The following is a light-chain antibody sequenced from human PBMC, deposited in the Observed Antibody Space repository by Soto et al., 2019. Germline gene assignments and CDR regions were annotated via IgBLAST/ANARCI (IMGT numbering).Light chain of an antibody. CDR1: QSVSID. Sequence: EIVMTQSPDTLSVSPGERATLSCRASQSVSIDLAWYQQTPGQAPRLLIYGASTRATGVPPTFSGSASGTEFTLTISSLQSEDFTVYYCQHYDNWPPWTFGQGTKVDIK. CDR2: GAS. J-gene: IGKJ1*01. CDR3: QHYDNWPPWT. V-gene: IGKV3-15*01.